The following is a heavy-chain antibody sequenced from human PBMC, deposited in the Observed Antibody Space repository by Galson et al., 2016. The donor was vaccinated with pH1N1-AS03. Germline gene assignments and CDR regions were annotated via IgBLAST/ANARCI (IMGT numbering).Heavy chain of an antibody. J-gene: IGHJ5*01. Sequence: WVRQAPGKGLEWVSSISWNSGNIDYADSVKGRFTLSRDDAKNSLFLQMNSLRTEDTAFYYCVKSGTYSSSRGWFDSWGQGTLVTVSS. CDR2: ISWNSGNI. V-gene: IGHV3-9*01. CDR3: VKSGTYSSSRGWFDS. D-gene: IGHD6-13*01.